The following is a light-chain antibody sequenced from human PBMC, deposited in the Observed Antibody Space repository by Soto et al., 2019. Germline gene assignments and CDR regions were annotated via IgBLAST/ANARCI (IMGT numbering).Light chain of an antibody. J-gene: IGKJ1*01. V-gene: IGKV1-13*02. Sequence: AIQLTQSPSSLSASVGDRVSITCRASQAISSHLAWYQQKPGTGPKLLIHGASVLQTGVPSRFSVSGNGPGTDFTLTISSLQPEDFATYFCQQIKSYPRVTFGQGTKVEIK. CDR1: QAISSH. CDR3: QQIKSYPRVT. CDR2: GAS.